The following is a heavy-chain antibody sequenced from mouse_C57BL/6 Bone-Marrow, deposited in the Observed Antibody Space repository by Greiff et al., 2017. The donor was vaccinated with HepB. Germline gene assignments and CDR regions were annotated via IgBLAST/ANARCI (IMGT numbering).Heavy chain of an antibody. V-gene: IGHV5-6*02. J-gene: IGHJ1*03. Sequence: EVNVVESGGDLVKPGGSLKLSCAASGFTFSSYGMSWVRQTPDKRLEWVATISSGGSYTYYPDSVKGRFTISRDNAKNTLYLQMSSLKSEDTAMYYCARRGHYDPTGYFDVWGTGTTVTVSS. D-gene: IGHD2-4*01. CDR2: ISSGGSYT. CDR3: ARRGHYDPTGYFDV. CDR1: GFTFSSYG.